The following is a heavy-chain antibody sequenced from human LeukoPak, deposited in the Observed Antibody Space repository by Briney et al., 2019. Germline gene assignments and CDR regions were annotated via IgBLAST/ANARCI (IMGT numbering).Heavy chain of an antibody. V-gene: IGHV3-48*03. D-gene: IGHD5-18*01. CDR1: GFTFSSYE. CDR3: ARVGGYSYGLLY. CDR2: ISSSGSTI. Sequence: PGGSLRLSCAASGFTFSSYEMNWVRQAPGKGLEWVSYISSSGSTIYYADSVKGRFTISRDNAKNSLYLQMNSLRAEDTAVYYCARVGGYSYGLLYWGQGTLVTVSS. J-gene: IGHJ4*02.